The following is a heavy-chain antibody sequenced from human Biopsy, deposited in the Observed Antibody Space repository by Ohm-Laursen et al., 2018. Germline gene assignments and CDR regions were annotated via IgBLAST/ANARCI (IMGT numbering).Heavy chain of an antibody. J-gene: IGHJ2*01. CDR2: ISYNERT. CDR3: VREPKTGTAEAWYFDL. Sequence: LSLTCSVSGASVKTSGYFRAWIRQRPGKGLEWIGYISYNERTHYNPSLTSRLAISFDTSNNRISLQLRSVSVADTAVYYCVREPKTGTAEAWYFDLWGRGSPVTVPS. CDR1: GASVKTSGYF. V-gene: IGHV4-31*03. D-gene: IGHD3-9*01.